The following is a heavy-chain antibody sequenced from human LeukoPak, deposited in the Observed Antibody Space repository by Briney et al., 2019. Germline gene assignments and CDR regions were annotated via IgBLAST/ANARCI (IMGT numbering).Heavy chain of an antibody. V-gene: IGHV4-34*01. Sequence: SETLSLTCGVHGGSFSDYDWSWIRQPPGKGLEWIGEINQSGSTNCDPSLKSRVSMSIDTSKSQFSLKLSSVTAADTAVYYCASRYSGYDSYYYYYYMDVWGKGTTVTVSS. CDR2: INQSGST. CDR1: GGSFSDYD. D-gene: IGHD5-12*01. J-gene: IGHJ6*03. CDR3: ASRYSGYDSYYYYYYMDV.